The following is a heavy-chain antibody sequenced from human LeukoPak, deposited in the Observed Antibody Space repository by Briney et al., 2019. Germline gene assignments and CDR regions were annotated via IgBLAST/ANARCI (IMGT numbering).Heavy chain of an antibody. J-gene: IGHJ4*02. CDR1: GYTFTSNY. CDR3: ARDQEGFDY. Sequence: ASVKVSCKASGYTFTSNYIHWVRQAPGQGLEWMGMIYPRDGSTSYAQKFQGRVTVTRNTSTSTVHMELSGLRSEDTAVYYCARDQEGFDYWGQGTLVAVSS. CDR2: IYPRDGST. V-gene: IGHV1-46*01.